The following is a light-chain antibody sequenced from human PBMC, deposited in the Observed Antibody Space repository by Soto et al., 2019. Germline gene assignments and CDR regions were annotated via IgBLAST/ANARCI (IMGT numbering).Light chain of an antibody. CDR1: QTVNGNY. CDR2: GTS. CDR3: QQCGSLPGT. Sequence: ETVLTQSPGTLSLSPGERATLSCRASQTVNGNYLGWYQQKPGQAPRLLIYGTSSRATGIPDRFSGSGSGTDFTLTISRLEPEEFAVYYCQQCGSLPGTFGQGTRVDIK. J-gene: IGKJ1*01. V-gene: IGKV3-20*01.